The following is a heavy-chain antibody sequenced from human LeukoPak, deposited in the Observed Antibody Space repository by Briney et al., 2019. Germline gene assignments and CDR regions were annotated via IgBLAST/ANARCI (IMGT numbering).Heavy chain of an antibody. CDR1: GYTFTGYY. V-gene: IGHV1-2*02. CDR3: ARGRLRAVAGRTSDY. J-gene: IGHJ4*02. CDR2: INPNSGGT. Sequence: ASVTVSCKASGYTFTGYYMHWVRQAPEQGLEWMGWINPNSGGTNYAQKFQGRVTMTRDTSISTAYMELSRLRSDDTAVYYCARGRLRAVAGRTSDYWGEGTLVTVSS. D-gene: IGHD6-19*01.